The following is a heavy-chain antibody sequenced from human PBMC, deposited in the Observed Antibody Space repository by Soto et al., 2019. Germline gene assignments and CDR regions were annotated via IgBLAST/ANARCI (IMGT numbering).Heavy chain of an antibody. CDR2: IYYSGST. D-gene: IGHD3-3*01. CDR1: GGSISSSSYY. CDR3: AREDSITIFGVFTNDY. V-gene: IGHV4-39*02. J-gene: IGHJ4*02. Sequence: SETLSLTCTVSGGSISSSSYYWGWFREPPGKGLEWIGSIYYSGSTYYNPSLKSRVTISVDTSKNQFSLKLSSVTAADTAVYYCAREDSITIFGVFTNDYCGQGTLVTVS.